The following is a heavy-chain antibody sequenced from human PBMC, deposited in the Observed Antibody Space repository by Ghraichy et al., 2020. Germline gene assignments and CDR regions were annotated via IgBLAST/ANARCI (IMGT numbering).Heavy chain of an antibody. Sequence: PETLSLTCTVSGGSISSYYWSWIRQPPGKGLEWIGYISYRGSTNYSPSLRSRVTISVDTSKNQFSLKLGFVTAADTAVYHCARSGSSSWHFDYWGQGTLVTVSS. D-gene: IGHD6-13*01. CDR2: ISYRGST. CDR3: ARSGSSSWHFDY. V-gene: IGHV4-59*08. CDR1: GGSISSYY. J-gene: IGHJ4*02.